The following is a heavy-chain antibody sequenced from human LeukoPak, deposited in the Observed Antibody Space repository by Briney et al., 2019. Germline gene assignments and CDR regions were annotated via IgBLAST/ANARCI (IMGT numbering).Heavy chain of an antibody. CDR2: ISSSGGTI. V-gene: IGHV3-11*04. CDR3: ARDKDTLDS. Sequence: GGSLRLSCAASGFTFSDDYMSWIRQAPGKGPEWVSYISSSGGTIYYADSVKGRFTISRDNAKTSLYLQMSSLRADDTAVYYCARDKDTLDSWGQGTLVTVSS. J-gene: IGHJ4*02. CDR1: GFTFSDDY.